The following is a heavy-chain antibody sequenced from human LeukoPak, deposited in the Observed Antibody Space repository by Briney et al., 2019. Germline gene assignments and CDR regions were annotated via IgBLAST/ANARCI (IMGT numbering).Heavy chain of an antibody. CDR1: GFTFGNFG. J-gene: IGHJ1*01. Sequence: GGSLRLSCAASGFTFGNFGMTWVRQTPGKGLEWVSGISGSGGSTSYADSVKGRFTTSRDNSKNTMYLQMNSLRVEDTAVYYCAKDPNGDYIGAFDFQRWGQGTQVTVSS. V-gene: IGHV3-23*01. D-gene: IGHD4-17*01. CDR3: AKDPNGDYIGAFDFQR. CDR2: ISGSGGST.